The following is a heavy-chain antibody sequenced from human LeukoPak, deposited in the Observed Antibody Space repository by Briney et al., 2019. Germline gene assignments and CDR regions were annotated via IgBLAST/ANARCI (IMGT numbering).Heavy chain of an antibody. D-gene: IGHD6-13*01. Sequence: PSESLSLTCTVSGGSISSYYWRWIRQPPGKGLEWIGYIHYSGSTNYNPSLKSRVTISVDTSKHQFSLKLRSVTAADTAVYYCARGWSREQQLVDYFDYWGQGTLVTVSS. V-gene: IGHV4-59*01. CDR3: ARGWSREQQLVDYFDY. CDR2: IHYSGST. CDR1: GGSISSYY. J-gene: IGHJ4*02.